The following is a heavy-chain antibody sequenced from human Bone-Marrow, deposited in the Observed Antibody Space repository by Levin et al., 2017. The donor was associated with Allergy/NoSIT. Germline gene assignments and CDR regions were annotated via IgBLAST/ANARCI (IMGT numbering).Heavy chain of an antibody. CDR1: GYIFTGYW. CDR3: ARLSDTSGYYSFDF. Sequence: GESLKISCKASGYIFTGYWIGWVRQMPGKGLEWMGIIYGGDSETKYSPSFEGQVSISADDSINTAYLHWSSLKASDTAVYYCARLSDTSGYYSFDFWGQGTFVTVSS. CDR2: IYGGDSET. V-gene: IGHV5-51*01. J-gene: IGHJ4*02. D-gene: IGHD3-22*01.